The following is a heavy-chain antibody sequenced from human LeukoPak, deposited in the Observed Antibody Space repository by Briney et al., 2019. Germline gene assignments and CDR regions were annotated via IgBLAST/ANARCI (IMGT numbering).Heavy chain of an antibody. CDR3: TTTLGYCTNGVCGDY. V-gene: IGHV3-15*01. CDR1: GFTFSNAW. CDR2: IKSKTDGGTT. J-gene: IGHJ4*02. D-gene: IGHD2-8*01. Sequence: GGSPRLSCAASGFTFSNAWMSWVRQAPGKGLEWVGRIKSKTDGGTTDYAAPVKGRFTISRDDSKNTLYLQMNSLKTEDTAVYYCTTTLGYCTNGVCGDYWGQGTLVTVSS.